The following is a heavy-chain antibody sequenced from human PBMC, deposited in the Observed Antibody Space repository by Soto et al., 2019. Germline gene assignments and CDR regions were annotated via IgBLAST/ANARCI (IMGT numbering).Heavy chain of an antibody. Sequence: QVQLQESGPGLVKPSETLSLTCTVSGGSISSYYWSWIRQPAGKGLEWIGRIYTSGSTNYNPSLKSRVTMSVDTSKNQFSLKLSSVSAADTAVYYCARDSYGSGRVYFFDYWGQGTLVTVSS. V-gene: IGHV4-4*07. D-gene: IGHD3-10*01. CDR3: ARDSYGSGRVYFFDY. J-gene: IGHJ4*02. CDR1: GGSISSYY. CDR2: IYTSGST.